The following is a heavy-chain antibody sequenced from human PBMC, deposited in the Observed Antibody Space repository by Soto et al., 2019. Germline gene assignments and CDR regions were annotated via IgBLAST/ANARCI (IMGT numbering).Heavy chain of an antibody. CDR1: GFTFSYYS. CDR3: ARDQDAFDI. Sequence: EVQLVESGGGLVKPGGSLRLSCAASGFTFSYYSMIWVRQAPGKGLEWVSCISSSSSHIYYADSVQGRFTISRDNAKNSLYLQMNSLSAEDTALYYCARDQDAFDIWGRGTEVTVSS. J-gene: IGHJ3*02. CDR2: ISSSSSHI. V-gene: IGHV3-21*02.